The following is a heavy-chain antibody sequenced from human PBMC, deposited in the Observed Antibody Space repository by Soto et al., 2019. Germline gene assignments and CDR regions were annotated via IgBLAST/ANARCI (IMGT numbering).Heavy chain of an antibody. D-gene: IGHD3-16*01. CDR1: GGSISSYY. CDR2: IYYSGST. Sequence: PSETLSLTCTVSGGSISSYYWSWIRQPPGKGLEWIGYIYYSGSTNYNPSLKSRVTISVDTSKNQFSLKLSSVTAADTAVYYCARGENSHYDYVWGSINWFDPWGQGTLVTVSS. CDR3: ARGENSHYDYVWGSINWFDP. V-gene: IGHV4-59*01. J-gene: IGHJ5*02.